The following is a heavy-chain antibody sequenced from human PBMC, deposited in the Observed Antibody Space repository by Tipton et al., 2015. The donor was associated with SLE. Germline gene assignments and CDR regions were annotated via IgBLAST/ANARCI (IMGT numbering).Heavy chain of an antibody. CDR3: AKDIGAGGYNGFDM. Sequence: SLRLSCAASGFTVTWNEMIWVRQAPGKGLEWVAVISFDGTVKYYADSLKGRFTISRDNSKNTLYLQMNSLRAEDTAFYYCAKDIGAGGYNGFDMWGRGTVVTVSS. J-gene: IGHJ3*02. CDR1: GFTVTWNE. V-gene: IGHV3-30*04. CDR2: ISFDGTVK. D-gene: IGHD3-10*01.